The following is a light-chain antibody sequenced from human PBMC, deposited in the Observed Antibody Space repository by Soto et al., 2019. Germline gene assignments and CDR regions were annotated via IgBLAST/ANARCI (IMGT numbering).Light chain of an antibody. V-gene: IGKV1-39*01. J-gene: IGKJ1*01. CDR1: QSISNY. CDR3: QQSYSIPET. Sequence: DIQMVQSPSSLAASVGDRVTITCRARQSISNYLNWYQQKPGRAPKLLIYDASTLQSGVPSRFSGSGSGTYSTLTISSLQPEDFATYYCQQSYSIPETFGPGTKVEI. CDR2: DAS.